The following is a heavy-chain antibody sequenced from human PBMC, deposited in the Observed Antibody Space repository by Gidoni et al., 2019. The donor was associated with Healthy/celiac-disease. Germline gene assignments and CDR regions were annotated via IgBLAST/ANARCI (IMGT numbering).Heavy chain of an antibody. D-gene: IGHD3-10*01. V-gene: IGHV3-66*02. J-gene: IGHJ6*02. CDR2: IYSGGST. Sequence: EVQLVESGGGLVQPGGSLRLSCAASVFTVSSNYLSWVRQAPGKGLEWVSVIYSGGSTYYADSVKGRFTISRDNSKNTLYLQMNSLRAEDTAVYYCARDSRGYYGSGSGLGMDVWGQGTTVTVSS. CDR3: ARDSRGYYGSGSGLGMDV. CDR1: VFTVSSNY.